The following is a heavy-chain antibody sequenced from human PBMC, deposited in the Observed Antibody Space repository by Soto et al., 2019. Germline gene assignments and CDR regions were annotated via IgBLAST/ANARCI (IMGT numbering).Heavy chain of an antibody. Sequence: VQLVESGGGLVQPGGSLRLSCAASGFTFSSYSMNWVRQAPGKGLEWVSYISSSSSTIYYADSVKGRFTISRDNAKNPLYRQMNSLRDEDTAVYYCAREGGNLNWFDPWGQGPLVTVSS. CDR3: AREGGNLNWFDP. V-gene: IGHV3-48*02. J-gene: IGHJ5*02. D-gene: IGHD1-26*01. CDR1: GFTFSSYS. CDR2: ISSSSSTI.